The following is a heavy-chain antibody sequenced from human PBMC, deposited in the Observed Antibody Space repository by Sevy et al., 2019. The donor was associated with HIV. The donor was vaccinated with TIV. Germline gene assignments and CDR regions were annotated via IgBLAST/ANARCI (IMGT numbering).Heavy chain of an antibody. CDR3: ARDDHWAFDY. CDR2: ISSSSGTI. D-gene: IGHD7-27*01. Sequence: GGSLRLSCVTSGFSFSSYSMNWVRQAPGKGLEWVSYISSSSGTIRYADHVKRRLTISRDNAKNSLFLQMNSLKAEDTAVYYCARDDHWAFDYWGQGALVTVSS. V-gene: IGHV3-48*01. CDR1: GFSFSSYS. J-gene: IGHJ4*02.